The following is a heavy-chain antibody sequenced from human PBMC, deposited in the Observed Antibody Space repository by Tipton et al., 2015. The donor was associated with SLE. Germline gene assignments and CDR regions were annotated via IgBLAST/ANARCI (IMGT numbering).Heavy chain of an antibody. D-gene: IGHD3-22*01. J-gene: IGHJ3*02. CDR3: ARESPGYYYDSSGYRQGAFDI. CDR2: IYYSGSS. Sequence: TLSLTCTVSGYSISSSYYWGWIRQPPGKGLEWIGNIYYSGSSYYSPSLKSRVTISVDTSKNQFSLKLSSVTAADTAVYYCARESPGYYYDSSGYRQGAFDIWGQGTMVTVSS. CDR1: GYSISSSYY. V-gene: IGHV4-38-2*02.